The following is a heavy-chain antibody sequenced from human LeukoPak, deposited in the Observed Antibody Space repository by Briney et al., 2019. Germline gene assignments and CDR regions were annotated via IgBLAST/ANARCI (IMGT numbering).Heavy chain of an antibody. Sequence: GASVKVSCKTSGYTFTGYYTHWVRQAPGQGLEWMGWINPNSGDTNYAQKFQGRVTMTRDTSISTAYTELTRLRSDDTAVYYYARDGGRGFNYGQYYFDHWGQGTLVTVSS. CDR3: ARDGGRGFNYGQYYFDH. CDR2: INPNSGDT. D-gene: IGHD5-18*01. CDR1: GYTFTGYY. J-gene: IGHJ4*02. V-gene: IGHV1-2*02.